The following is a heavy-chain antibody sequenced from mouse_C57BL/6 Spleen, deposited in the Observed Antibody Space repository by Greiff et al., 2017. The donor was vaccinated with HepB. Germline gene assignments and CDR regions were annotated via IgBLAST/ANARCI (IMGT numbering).Heavy chain of an antibody. D-gene: IGHD2-4*01. CDR1: GYTFTSYW. Sequence: QVQLQQPGAELVRPGSSVKLSCKASGYTFTSYWMHWVKQRPIQGLEWIGNIDTSDSETHYNQKFKDKATLTVDKSSSTAYMQLSSLTSEDSAVYYCALEDYDGKDWFAYWGQGTLVTVSA. V-gene: IGHV1-52*01. CDR2: IDTSDSET. J-gene: IGHJ3*01. CDR3: ALEDYDGKDWFAY.